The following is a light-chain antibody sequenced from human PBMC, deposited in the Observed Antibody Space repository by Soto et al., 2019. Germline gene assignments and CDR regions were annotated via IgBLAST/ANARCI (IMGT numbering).Light chain of an antibody. CDR1: QNINSW. V-gene: IGKV1-5*03. CDR3: QQYTSYSPYT. J-gene: IGKJ2*01. CDR2: KAS. Sequence: DIQMTQSPSTLSASVGHRVTVTCRASQNINSWLAWYQQKPGKAPKLLIYKASTLESGVPSRFSGSGSGTDATLTINSLQPDDCATYYCQQYTSYSPYTFGQGTKLEI.